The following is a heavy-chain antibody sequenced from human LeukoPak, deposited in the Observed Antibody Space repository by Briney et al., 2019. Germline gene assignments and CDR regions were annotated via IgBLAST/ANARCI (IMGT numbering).Heavy chain of an antibody. V-gene: IGHV4-31*03. D-gene: IGHD3-3*01. Sequence: PSQTLSLTCTVSGGSISSGGYYWSWIRQHPGKGLEWIGYIYYSGSTYYNPSLKSRVTISVDTSKNQFSLKLSSVTAADTAVHYCARDRRIRFLEWSGGYYFDYWGQGTLVTVSS. CDR3: ARDRRIRFLEWSGGYYFDY. CDR1: GGSISSGGYY. J-gene: IGHJ4*02. CDR2: IYYSGST.